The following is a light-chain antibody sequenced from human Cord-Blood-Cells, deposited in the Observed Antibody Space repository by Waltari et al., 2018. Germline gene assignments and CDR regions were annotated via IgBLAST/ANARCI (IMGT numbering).Light chain of an antibody. CDR1: SSDVGSYNF. CDR2: EGS. V-gene: IGLV2-23*01. CDR3: CSYAGSSTL. J-gene: IGLJ2*01. Sequence: QSALTQPASVSGSPVQSITISCTGTSSDVGSYNFVSWYQQHPGKAPKLMIYEGSKRPSGVSNRFSGSKSGNTASLTISGLQAEDEADYYCCSYAGSSTLFGGGTKLTVL.